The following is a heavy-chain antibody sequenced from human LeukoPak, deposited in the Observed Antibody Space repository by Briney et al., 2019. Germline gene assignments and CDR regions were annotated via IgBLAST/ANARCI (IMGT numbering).Heavy chain of an antibody. J-gene: IGHJ4*02. D-gene: IGHD3-10*01. CDR1: GGSISSGDSY. V-gene: IGHV4-30-4*08. CDR3: ARDGGGSGSLDY. Sequence: PSETLSLTCTVSGGSISSGDSYWSWIRQPPGKGLEWIGYISYRGKTYYNPSLKSRLTISVDTSNNQFSLKLSSVTAADTAVYLCARDGGGSGSLDYWGQGTLVTVSS. CDR2: ISYRGKT.